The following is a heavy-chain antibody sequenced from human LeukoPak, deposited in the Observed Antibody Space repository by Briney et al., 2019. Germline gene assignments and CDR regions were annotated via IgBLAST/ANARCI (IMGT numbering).Heavy chain of an antibody. CDR1: GYTFTSYY. J-gene: IGHJ4*02. CDR2: INPSGGST. CDR3: ARCSDYDFWSGYSRHLDY. V-gene: IGHV1-46*01. D-gene: IGHD3-3*01. Sequence: GASVKVSCKASGYTFTSYYMHWVRQAPGQGLERMGIINPSGGSTSYAQKFQGRVTMTRDMSTSTVYMELSSLRSEDTAVYYCARCSDYDFWSGYSRHLDYWGQGTLVTVSS.